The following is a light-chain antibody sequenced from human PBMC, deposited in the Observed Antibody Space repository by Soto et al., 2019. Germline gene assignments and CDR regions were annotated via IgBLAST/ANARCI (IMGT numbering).Light chain of an antibody. CDR1: SSNIGSNT. CDR3: AAWDDSLHGVV. CDR2: CNN. V-gene: IGLV1-44*01. Sequence: QSVLTQPPSASGTPGQRVTISCSGSSSNIGSNTVNWYQQLPGTAPKLLIYCNNQRPSGVPDRFSGSKSGTSASLAISGLQSEDEADYYCAAWDDSLHGVVFGGGTKLTVL. J-gene: IGLJ2*01.